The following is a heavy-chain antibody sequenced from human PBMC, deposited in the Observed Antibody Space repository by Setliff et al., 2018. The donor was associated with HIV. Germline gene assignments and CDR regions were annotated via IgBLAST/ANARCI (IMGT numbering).Heavy chain of an antibody. J-gene: IGHJ4*02. CDR1: GFTFSDYY. CDR3: ARERLRLGECLEY. V-gene: IGHV3-11*04. CDR2: SSGSETTI. D-gene: IGHD3-16*01. Sequence: GGSLRLSCAASGFTFSDYYMSWIRQAPGKGLEWVSYSSGSETTIPYAGSVKGRFTISTEDAKNSLSLQMNSLRTEDTAVYYCARERLRLGECLEYWGQGTLGTVSS.